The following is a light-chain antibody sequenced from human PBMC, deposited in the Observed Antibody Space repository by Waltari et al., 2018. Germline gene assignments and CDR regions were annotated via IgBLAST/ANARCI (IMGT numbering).Light chain of an antibody. CDR1: SSNIGNYL. V-gene: IGLV1-51*01. CDR2: DNY. CDR3: ATWDNSLTAVV. J-gene: IGLJ3*02. Sequence: QSVLTQPPSVSADPGQKVTISCSGSSSNIGNYLVPLYHQLPGATPKLLIYDNYKRPSGIPDRFSASKSGTSATLDITGLQIGDEADYYCATWDNSLTAVVFGGGTKLTVL.